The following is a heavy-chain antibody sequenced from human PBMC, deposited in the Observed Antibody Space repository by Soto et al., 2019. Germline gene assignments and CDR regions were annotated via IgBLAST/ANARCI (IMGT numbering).Heavy chain of an antibody. CDR3: ARAGYIVATIAHYGMDV. V-gene: IGHV3-30-3*01. CDR2: ISYDGSNK. Sequence: QVQLVESGGGVVQPGRSLRLSCAASGFTFSSYAMHWVHQTPGKGLEWVAVISYDGSNKYYADSVKGRFTISRDNSKNTLYLQMNSLRAEDTAVYYCARAGYIVATIAHYGMDVWGQGTTVTVSS. D-gene: IGHD5-12*01. J-gene: IGHJ6*02. CDR1: GFTFSSYA.